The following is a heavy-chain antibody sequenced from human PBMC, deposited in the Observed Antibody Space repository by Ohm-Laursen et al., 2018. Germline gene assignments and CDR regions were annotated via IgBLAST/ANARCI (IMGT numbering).Heavy chain of an antibody. J-gene: IGHJ4*02. CDR1: GFTFSSYA. CDR2: ISGSGHST. Sequence: SLRLSCSASGFTFSSYAMSWVRQTPGKGLEWVSGISGSGHSTYYADSVKGRFTISRDNSKNTLYLQMNSLRAEDTAVYYCAKGLIAARLTPIDYWGQGTLVTVSS. CDR3: AKGLIAARLTPIDY. D-gene: IGHD6-6*01. V-gene: IGHV3-23*01.